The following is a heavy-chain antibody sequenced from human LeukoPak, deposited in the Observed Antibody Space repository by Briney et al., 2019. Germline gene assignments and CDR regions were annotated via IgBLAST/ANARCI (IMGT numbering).Heavy chain of an antibody. CDR1: GGSISSGGYS. CDR3: ARTDGDTGAFDI. Sequence: PSETLSLTCAVSGGSISSGGYSWSWIRQPPGKGLEWIGYIYHSGSTYYNPSLKSRVTISVDRSKNQFSLKLSSVTAADTAVYYCARTDGDTGAFDIWGQGTMVTVSS. CDR2: IYHSGST. J-gene: IGHJ3*02. D-gene: IGHD4-17*01. V-gene: IGHV4-30-2*01.